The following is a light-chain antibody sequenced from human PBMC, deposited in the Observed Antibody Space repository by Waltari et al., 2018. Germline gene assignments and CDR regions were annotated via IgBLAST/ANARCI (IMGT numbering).Light chain of an antibody. V-gene: IGLV1-44*01. CDR2: NDN. J-gene: IGLJ3*02. CDR3: AVWDDSLGGV. Sequence: QSVLIQPPSVSGTPGQRVTISCSGSNSNIGGNSVNWYQQLPGTAPKLLIYNDNQGPSGGADRFSASKSGASAYLAITGLQSEDEAEYYCAVWDDSLGGVFGGGTKLTVL. CDR1: NSNIGGNS.